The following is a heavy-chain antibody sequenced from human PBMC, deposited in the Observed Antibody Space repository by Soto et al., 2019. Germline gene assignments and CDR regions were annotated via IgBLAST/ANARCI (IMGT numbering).Heavy chain of an antibody. CDR1: GFTFSSYA. CDR2: ISGSGGST. Sequence: GGSLRLYCAASGFTFSSYAMSWVRQAPGKGLEWVSAISGSGGSTYYADSVKGRFTISRDNSKNTLYLQMNSLRAEDTAVYYCAKDLITMIVVARNAFDIWGQGTMVTVSS. J-gene: IGHJ3*02. D-gene: IGHD3-22*01. CDR3: AKDLITMIVVARNAFDI. V-gene: IGHV3-23*01.